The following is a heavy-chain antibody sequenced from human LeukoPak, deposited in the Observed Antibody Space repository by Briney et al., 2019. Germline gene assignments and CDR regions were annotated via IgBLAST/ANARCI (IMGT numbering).Heavy chain of an antibody. V-gene: IGHV3-74*01. CDR2: INSDGSRT. CDR1: GFTFSNYW. Sequence: GGSLRLSCAASGFTFSNYWMHWVRQAPGKGLVWVSRINSDGSRTSYADSVKGRFTISRDNAKNTLYLQMYSLRAEDTAVYYCARGPGSGWFDYWGQGTPVTVSS. D-gene: IGHD6-19*01. CDR3: ARGPGSGWFDY. J-gene: IGHJ4*02.